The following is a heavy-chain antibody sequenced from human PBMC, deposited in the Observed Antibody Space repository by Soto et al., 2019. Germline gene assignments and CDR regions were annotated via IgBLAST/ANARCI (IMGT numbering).Heavy chain of an antibody. D-gene: IGHD3-16*01. Sequence: VGSLRLSCAASGFKFSSYAMSCVRQAPWKGLEWVSLISATGGGTYYADSVKGRFTISRDNSDNTLYLQVHSLRAEDTAVYYCAKERREGGNSDFYLDFWGQGAKVTV. CDR3: AKERREGGNSDFYLDF. CDR1: GFKFSSYA. CDR2: ISATGGGT. J-gene: IGHJ4*02. V-gene: IGHV3-23*01.